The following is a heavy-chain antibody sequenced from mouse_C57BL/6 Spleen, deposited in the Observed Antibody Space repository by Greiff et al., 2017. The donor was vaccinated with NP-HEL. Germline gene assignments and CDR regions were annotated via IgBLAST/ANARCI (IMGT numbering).Heavy chain of an antibody. Sequence: EVKLQESGPGLVKPSQSLSLTCSVTGYSITSGYYWNWIRQFPGNKLEWMGYISYDGSNNYNPSLKNRISITRDTSKNQFFLKLNSVTTEDTATYYCAREHSRGSRWYFDVWGTGTTVTVSS. CDR1: GYSITSGYY. CDR3: AREHSRGSRWYFDV. CDR2: ISYDGSN. J-gene: IGHJ1*03. V-gene: IGHV3-6*01. D-gene: IGHD1-1*01.